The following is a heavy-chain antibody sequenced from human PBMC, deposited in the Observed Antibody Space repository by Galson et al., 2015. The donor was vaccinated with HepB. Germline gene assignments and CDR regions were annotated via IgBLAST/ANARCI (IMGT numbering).Heavy chain of an antibody. V-gene: IGHV3-30*18. J-gene: IGHJ4*02. D-gene: IGHD6-19*01. CDR3: AKDPYLYSALAGTMAGFDY. Sequence: SLRLSCAASGFTFSNYGMHWVRQAPGKGLEWVAVISYDGSNKYYADSVKGRFTISRDNSKNTLYPQMNSLRAEDTALYYCAKDPYLYSALAGTMAGFDYWGQGILVTVSS. CDR1: GFTFSNYG. CDR2: ISYDGSNK.